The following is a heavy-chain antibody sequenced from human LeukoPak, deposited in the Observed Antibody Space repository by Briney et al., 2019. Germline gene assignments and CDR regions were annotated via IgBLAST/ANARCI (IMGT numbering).Heavy chain of an antibody. CDR2: IKDDGSEK. CDR1: GFSFSSYG. J-gene: IGHJ4*02. Sequence: PGGSLRLSCATSGFSFSSYGMTWVRQAPGKGLEWVANIKDDGSEKYYVDSVKGRFTISRDNAKNSLYLQMNSLRVEDTAVYYCCLLDYWGQGTLVTVSS. V-gene: IGHV3-7*01. CDR3: CLLDY. D-gene: IGHD3-16*01.